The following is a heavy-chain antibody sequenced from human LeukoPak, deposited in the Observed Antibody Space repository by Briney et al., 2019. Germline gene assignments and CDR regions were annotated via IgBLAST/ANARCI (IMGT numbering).Heavy chain of an antibody. CDR3: AKDGMGDYYYYGMDV. Sequence: GGSLSLSCAASVFTFSSYAMSWVRQTPGKGLEWVSAIYGSGGSTYYADSVKGRFTIHRDNSKNTLYLQINSLRAGDTAVYYCAKDGMGDYYYYGMDVWGQGTTVTVSS. D-gene: IGHD1-26*01. V-gene: IGHV3-23*01. CDR1: VFTFSSYA. CDR2: IYGSGGST. J-gene: IGHJ6*02.